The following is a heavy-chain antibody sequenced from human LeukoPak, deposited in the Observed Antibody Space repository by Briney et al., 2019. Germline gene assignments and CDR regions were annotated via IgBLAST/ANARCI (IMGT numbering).Heavy chain of an antibody. Sequence: SETLSLTCAVYGGSFSGYYWSWIRQPPGKGLEWIGEINHSGSTNYNPSLKSRVTISVDTSKNQFSLKLSSVTAADTAVYYCARATPFKWKKTDYWGQGTLVTVSS. J-gene: IGHJ4*02. V-gene: IGHV4-34*01. CDR1: GGSFSGYY. CDR3: ARATPFKWKKTDY. D-gene: IGHD1-20*01. CDR2: INHSGST.